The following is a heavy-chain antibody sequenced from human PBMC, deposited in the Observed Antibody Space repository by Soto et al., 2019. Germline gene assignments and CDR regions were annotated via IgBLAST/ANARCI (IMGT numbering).Heavy chain of an antibody. D-gene: IGHD3-10*01. Sequence: PSETLSLTCTVSGGSISSGGYYWSWIRQHPGKGLEWIGYIYYSGSTYYNPSLKSRVTISVDTSKNQFSLKLSSVTAADTAVYYCAREYGLWFGELLVSDHNWFDPWGQGTLVTVSS. V-gene: IGHV4-31*03. J-gene: IGHJ5*02. CDR2: IYYSGST. CDR3: AREYGLWFGELLVSDHNWFDP. CDR1: GGSISSGGYY.